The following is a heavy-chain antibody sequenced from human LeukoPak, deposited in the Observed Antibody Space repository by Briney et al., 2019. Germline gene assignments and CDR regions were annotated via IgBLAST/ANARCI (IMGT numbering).Heavy chain of an antibody. J-gene: IGHJ3*02. D-gene: IGHD3-22*01. CDR2: IKQDGSEK. V-gene: IGHV3-7*01. CDR1: AFTFSRYW. CDR3: ARGAFDYYDSSGYGYAFDI. Sequence: PGGSLRLSCAAFAFTFSRYWMSWVRQAPGKGLEWVANIKQDGSEKYYVDSVKGRFTISRDSAKNSLYLQMNSLRVEDTAVYYCARGAFDYYDSSGYGYAFDIWGQGTMVTVSS.